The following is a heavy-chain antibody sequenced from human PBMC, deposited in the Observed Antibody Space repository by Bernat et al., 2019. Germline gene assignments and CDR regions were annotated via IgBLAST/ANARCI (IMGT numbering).Heavy chain of an antibody. V-gene: IGHV4-59*08. CDR1: GASISSFY. Sequence: QVHLQESGPGLVRPSETLSLTCTVTGASISSFYWTWVRQPPGKGLEWIGYVFNSGTTNYSPSLRSRVSMSIDTSERQFSLKLTSVTAADTAIYYCARRSNRYRAHLAFWGQGTLVIVSS. J-gene: IGHJ4*02. CDR3: ARRSNRYRAHLAF. D-gene: IGHD5-12*01. CDR2: VFNSGTT.